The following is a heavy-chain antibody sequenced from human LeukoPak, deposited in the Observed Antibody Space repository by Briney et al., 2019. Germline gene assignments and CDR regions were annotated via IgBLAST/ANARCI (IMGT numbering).Heavy chain of an antibody. CDR2: INPNSGGT. V-gene: IGHV1-2*02. CDR1: VCTFTGYY. D-gene: IGHD3-22*01. CDR3: AVDYGDYVSVDYYDSSGYYPYY. J-gene: IGHJ4*02. Sequence: ASVTVSFKASVCTFTGYYMHWVRQAPGQGVEGMGWINPNSGGTNYAQKFQGRVTITRDTSISTAYMELSRLRSDDTAVYYCAVDYGDYVSVDYYDSSGYYPYYWGQGTLVTVSS.